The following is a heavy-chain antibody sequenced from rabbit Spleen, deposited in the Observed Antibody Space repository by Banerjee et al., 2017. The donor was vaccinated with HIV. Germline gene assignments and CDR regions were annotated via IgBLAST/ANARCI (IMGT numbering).Heavy chain of an antibody. CDR3: VREAGYAGYGDGNL. J-gene: IGHJ4*01. CDR1: GFDFSSYG. CDR2: IDPVFGST. V-gene: IGHV1S47*01. D-gene: IGHD7-1*01. Sequence: QEQLVESGGGLVQPGGSLKLSCKASGFDFSSYGVSWVRQAPGKGLEWIGYIDPVFGSTVYASWVNGRFTISSHNAQNTLYLQLNSLTAADTATYFCVREAGYAGYGDGNLWGPGTLVTVS.